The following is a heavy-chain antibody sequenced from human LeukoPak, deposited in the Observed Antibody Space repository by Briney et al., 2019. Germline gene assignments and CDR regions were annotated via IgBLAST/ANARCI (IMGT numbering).Heavy chain of an antibody. Sequence: PGGSLRLSCAASGFTFSSYAMHWVRQAPGKGLEWVTLISYDGSNEYYADSVKGRFTISRDNSKNTLYLQMNSLRAEDTAVYYCAREGGLGSLALDYWGQGTLVTVSS. CDR1: GFTFSSYA. J-gene: IGHJ4*02. V-gene: IGHV3-30*03. D-gene: IGHD3-10*01. CDR3: AREGGLGSLALDY. CDR2: ISYDGSNE.